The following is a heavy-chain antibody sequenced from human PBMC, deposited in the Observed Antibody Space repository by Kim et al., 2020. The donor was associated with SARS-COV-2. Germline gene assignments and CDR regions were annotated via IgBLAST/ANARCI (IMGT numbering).Heavy chain of an antibody. V-gene: IGHV3-23*01. J-gene: IGHJ3*02. CDR2: ISSGGGTT. Sequence: GGSLRLSCAASGFTFNNYAMSWVRQAPGKGLEWVSTISSGGGTTYYADSVKGRFAISRDNSKNTLFLQVNSLRAEDTAVYCCTKGGPGGRAFDIWGQGTMVTVSS. D-gene: IGHD1-1*01. CDR3: TKGGPGGRAFDI. CDR1: GFTFNNYA.